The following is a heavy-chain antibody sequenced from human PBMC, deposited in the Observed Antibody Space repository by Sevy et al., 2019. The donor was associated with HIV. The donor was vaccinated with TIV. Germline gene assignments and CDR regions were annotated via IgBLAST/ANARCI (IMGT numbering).Heavy chain of an antibody. CDR2: IWYDGNNK. J-gene: IGHJ4*02. CDR3: TRDPAIDYGDYTPPPEYYFDY. CDR1: GFIFSNYV. Sequence: GGFLRLSCAASGFIFSNYVMHWVRQAPGKGLEWVAVIWYDGNNKYYADSVKGRFTISRDNFKDTLYLQMNSLIAEDTAVYYCTRDPAIDYGDYTPPPEYYFDYWGQGTLVTVSS. D-gene: IGHD4-17*01. V-gene: IGHV3-33*01.